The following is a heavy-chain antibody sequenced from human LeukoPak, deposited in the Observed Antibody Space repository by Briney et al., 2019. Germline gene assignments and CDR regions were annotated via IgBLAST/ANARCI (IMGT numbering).Heavy chain of an antibody. Sequence: TSGTLSLTCAVSGGSITTTNWWSWVRQPPGKGLEWIGEVHLSGATNYNPSLESRVSMSIDKSKNHLSLEVTSVTAADTAIYYCTRESGAFSPFGFWGQGTLLIVSS. CDR1: GGSITTTNW. CDR3: TRESGAFSPFGF. D-gene: IGHD1-26*01. V-gene: IGHV4-4*02. J-gene: IGHJ4*02. CDR2: VHLSGAT.